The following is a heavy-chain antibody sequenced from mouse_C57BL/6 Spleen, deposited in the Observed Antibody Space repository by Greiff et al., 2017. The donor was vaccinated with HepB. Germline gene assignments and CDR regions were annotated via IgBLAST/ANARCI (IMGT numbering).Heavy chain of an antibody. CDR2: IDPENGDT. V-gene: IGHV14-4*01. CDR3: TAGGSSY. J-gene: IGHJ2*01. Sequence: VQLQQSGAELVRPGASVKLSCTASGFNIKDDYMHWVKQRPEQGLEWIGWIDPENGDTEYASKFQGKATITADTSSNTAYLQLSSLTSEDTAVYYCTAGGSSYWGQGTTLTVSS. CDR1: GFNIKDDY. D-gene: IGHD1-1*01.